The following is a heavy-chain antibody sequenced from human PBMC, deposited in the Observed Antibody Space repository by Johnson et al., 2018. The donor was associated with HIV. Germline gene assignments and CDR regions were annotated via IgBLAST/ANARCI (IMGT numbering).Heavy chain of an antibody. CDR3: ARDWKRGAVAGEPDAFDI. CDR2: IRYNGTNK. Sequence: QVQLVESGGGVVQPGGSLRLSCVASGFTFSSYDMHWVRQAPGKGLEWVAFIRYNGTNKYYVDSVKGRFTISRDNAKNSLYLQMNSLRAEDTAVYYCARDWKRGAVAGEPDAFDIWGQGTMVTVSS. J-gene: IGHJ3*02. V-gene: IGHV3-30*02. D-gene: IGHD6-19*01. CDR1: GFTFSSYD.